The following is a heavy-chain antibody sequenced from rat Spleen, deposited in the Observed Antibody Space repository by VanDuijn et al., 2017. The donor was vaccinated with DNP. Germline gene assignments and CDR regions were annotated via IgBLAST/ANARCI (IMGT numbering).Heavy chain of an antibody. CDR1: GFTFSDYN. CDR2: IIYDGGRT. CDR3: ARRYGYTYWYFDF. D-gene: IGHD1-9*01. Sequence: EVQLVESGGGLVQPGRSLKLSCAASGFTFSDYNMVWVRQAPKKGLEWVATIIYDGGRTYYRDSVKGRFTISRDNAKSTLYLQMDSLRSEDTATYYCARRYGYTYWYFDFWGPGTMVTVSS. J-gene: IGHJ1*01. V-gene: IGHV5S10*01.